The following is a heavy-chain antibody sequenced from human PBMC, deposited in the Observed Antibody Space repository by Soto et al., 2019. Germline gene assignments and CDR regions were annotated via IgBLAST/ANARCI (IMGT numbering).Heavy chain of an antibody. CDR3: TRNAFDYNSSGYHDGFDI. CDR2: ISPKSGGT. J-gene: IGHJ3*02. V-gene: IGHV1-2*02. D-gene: IGHD3-22*01. Sequence: QVQLVQSGAEVQKPGASVKVSCKASGYTFSDYYVHWVRQAPGQGLEWMGWISPKSGGTNYAQKFQGRVNMTRDTFIFTAYMELSRLKSDDTAVYYCTRNAFDYNSSGYHDGFDIWGQGTLVTGSS. CDR1: GYTFSDYY.